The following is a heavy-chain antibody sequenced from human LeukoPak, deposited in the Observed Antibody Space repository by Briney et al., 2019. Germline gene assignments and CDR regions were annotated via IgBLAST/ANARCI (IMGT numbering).Heavy chain of an antibody. CDR3: ARDCNYYDSSGYPTYFDY. J-gene: IGHJ4*02. CDR1: GFIFSNYE. D-gene: IGHD3-22*01. CDR2: ISSSGGSI. V-gene: IGHV3-48*03. Sequence: GGSLTLSCAASGFIFSNYEMNWVRQAPGKGLEWVSYISSSGGSIYYADSVKGRFTISRDNAKNSLYLQMNSLRAEDTAVYYCARDCNYYDSSGYPTYFDYWGQGTLVTVSS.